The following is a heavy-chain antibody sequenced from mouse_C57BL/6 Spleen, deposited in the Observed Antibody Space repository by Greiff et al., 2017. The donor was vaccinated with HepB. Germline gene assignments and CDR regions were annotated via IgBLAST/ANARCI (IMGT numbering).Heavy chain of an antibody. J-gene: IGHJ1*03. CDR2: IDPSDSYT. V-gene: IGHV1-69*01. D-gene: IGHD1-1*01. CDR1: GYTFTSYW. Sequence: VQLQQPGAELVMPGASVKLSCKASGYTFTSYWMHWVKQRPGQGLEWIGEIDPSDSYTNYNQKFKGKSTLTVDKSSSTAYMQLSSLTSEDSAVYYCATLIPTVVATRYFDVWAQGPRSPSPQ. CDR3: ATLIPTVVATRYFDV.